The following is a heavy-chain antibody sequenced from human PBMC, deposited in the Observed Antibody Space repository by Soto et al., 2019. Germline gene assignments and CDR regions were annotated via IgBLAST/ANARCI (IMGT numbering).Heavy chain of an antibody. D-gene: IGHD3-16*01. CDR1: GFTFSSYA. V-gene: IGHV3-23*01. Sequence: PGGSLRLSCAASGFTFSSYAMSWVRQAPGKGLEWVSAISGSGGSTYYADSVKGRFTISRDNSKNTLYLQMNSLRAEDTAVYYCAKTSGSSYDRGIGRYYFDYWGQGTLVTVSS. CDR3: AKTSGSSYDRGIGRYYFDY. CDR2: ISGSGGST. J-gene: IGHJ4*02.